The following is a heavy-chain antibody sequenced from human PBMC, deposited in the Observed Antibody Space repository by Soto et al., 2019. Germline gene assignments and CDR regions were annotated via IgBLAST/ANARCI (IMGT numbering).Heavy chain of an antibody. D-gene: IGHD3-9*01. CDR3: AKLPQYETLTGYLNYFDY. CDR2: IYPSDGST. Sequence: ASVKVSCKASGYTFTSYYVHWVRQAPGQGLEWMGIIYPSDGSTSTAQKFQGRVTMTRDTSTRTVYMELNSLRAEDTAVYFCAKLPQYETLTGYLNYFDYWGPGILVTVSS. J-gene: IGHJ4*02. V-gene: IGHV1-46*01. CDR1: GYTFTSYY.